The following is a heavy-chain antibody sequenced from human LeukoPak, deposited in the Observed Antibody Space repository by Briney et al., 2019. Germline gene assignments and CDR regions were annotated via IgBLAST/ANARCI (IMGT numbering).Heavy chain of an antibody. CDR2: IWYDGSNK. D-gene: IGHD3-10*01. Sequence: GRSLRLSCAASGFTFSSYGMHWVRQAPGKGLEWVAVIWYDGSNKYYADPVKGRFTISRDNSKNTLYLQMNSLRAEDTAVYYCARDSGITMVRGVSFGFDYWGQGTLVTVSS. CDR3: ARDSGITMVRGVSFGFDY. V-gene: IGHV3-33*01. CDR1: GFTFSSYG. J-gene: IGHJ4*02.